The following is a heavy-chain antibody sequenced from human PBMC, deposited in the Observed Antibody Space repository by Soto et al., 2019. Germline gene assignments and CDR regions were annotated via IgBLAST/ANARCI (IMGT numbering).Heavy chain of an antibody. D-gene: IGHD5-18*01. CDR2: INPNSGGT. CDR3: GRTRENSYAALYYFDY. J-gene: IGHJ4*02. V-gene: IGHV1-2*04. CDR1: GYTFTGYY. Sequence: ASVKVSCKASGYTFTGYYMHWVRQAPGQGLEWMGWINPNSGGTNYAQKFQGWVTMTRDTSISTAYMELSRLRSDDTAVYYCGRTRENSYAALYYFDYGGREPLVTFSS.